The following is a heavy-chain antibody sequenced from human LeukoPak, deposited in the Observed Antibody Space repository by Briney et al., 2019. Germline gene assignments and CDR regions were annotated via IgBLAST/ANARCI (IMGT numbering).Heavy chain of an antibody. J-gene: IGHJ4*02. Sequence: ASVKVSCKASGYTFTSYGISWVRQAPGQGLEWMGWISAYNGNTNYAQKLQGRVTMTTDTSTSTAYMELRSLRSDDTAVYYCARAVPPSRYSSSWYFDYWGQGTPVTVSS. CDR1: GYTFTSYG. CDR3: ARAVPPSRYSSSWYFDY. CDR2: ISAYNGNT. V-gene: IGHV1-18*01. D-gene: IGHD6-13*01.